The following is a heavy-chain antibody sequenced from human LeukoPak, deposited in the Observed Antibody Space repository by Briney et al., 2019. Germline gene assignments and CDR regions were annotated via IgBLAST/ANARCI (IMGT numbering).Heavy chain of an antibody. CDR3: ARGLSGWYFDY. CDR1: GFTFSSYW. J-gene: IGHJ4*02. CDR2: IKQDGSEK. Sequence: PGGSLRLSCAASGFTFSSYWMSWVRQAPGKGLEWAANIKQDGSEKYYVDSVKGRFTISRDNAKNSLYLQMNSLRAEDTAVYYCARGLSGWYFDYWGQGTLVTVSS. D-gene: IGHD6-19*01. V-gene: IGHV3-7*03.